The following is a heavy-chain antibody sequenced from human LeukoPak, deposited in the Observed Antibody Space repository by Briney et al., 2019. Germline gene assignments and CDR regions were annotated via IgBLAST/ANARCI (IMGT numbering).Heavy chain of an antibody. V-gene: IGHV6-1*01. CDR2: TYYRSKWYN. CDR3: ARDIYDFWSGYYRGYYYMDV. CDR1: GDSVSSNSAA. J-gene: IGHJ6*03. Sequence: SQTLSLTCAISGDSVSSNSAAWNWIRQSPSRVLEWLGRTYYRSKWYNDYAVSVKSRITINPDTSKNQFSLQLNSVTPEDTAVYYCARDIYDFWSGYYRGYYYMDVWGKGTTVTVSS. D-gene: IGHD3-3*01.